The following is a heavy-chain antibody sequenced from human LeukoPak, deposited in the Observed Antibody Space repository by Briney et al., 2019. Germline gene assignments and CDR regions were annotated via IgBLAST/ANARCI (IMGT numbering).Heavy chain of an antibody. D-gene: IGHD3-9*01. CDR2: IYYSGST. J-gene: IGHJ4*02. Sequence: PSETLSLTCTVSGGSISSSSYYWGWIRQPPGKGLEWIGSIYYSGSTYYNPSLKSRVTISVDTSKNQFSLKLSSVTAADTAVYYCAGGNGNSHYDILTGYFDYWGQGTLVTVSS. V-gene: IGHV4-39*07. CDR1: GGSISSSSYY. CDR3: AGGNGNSHYDILTGYFDY.